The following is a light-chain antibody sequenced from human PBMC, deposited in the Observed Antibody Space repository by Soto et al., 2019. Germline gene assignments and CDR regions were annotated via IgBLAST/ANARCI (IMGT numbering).Light chain of an antibody. CDR3: LHYGTSSWT. V-gene: IGKV3-20*01. CDR1: QSVSSNY. J-gene: IGKJ1*01. Sequence: IVLTQSPGTLSLSPGERATLSCRASQSVSSNYLAWYQQKSGQAPRLLSYGVSSRATGIPDRFSRSGSGTDFTITISTLEPEDFAVFYCLHYGTSSWTFGQGTKVEIK. CDR2: GVS.